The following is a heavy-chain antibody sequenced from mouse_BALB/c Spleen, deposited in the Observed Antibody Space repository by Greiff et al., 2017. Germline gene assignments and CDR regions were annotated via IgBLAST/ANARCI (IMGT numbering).Heavy chain of an antibody. J-gene: IGHJ4*01. CDR2: IDPGNGNT. CDR3: AHHYYGSSSSMDY. V-gene: IGHV14-1*02. Sequence: DVQLQESGAELVRPGALVKLSCKASGFNINDYYMHWVQQRPEQGLEWIGWIDPGNGNTKYDPKFQGKASITADTSSNTAYLQLSSLTSEDTAVYYCAHHYYGSSSSMDYWGQGTSVTVSS. CDR1: GFNINDYY. D-gene: IGHD1-1*01.